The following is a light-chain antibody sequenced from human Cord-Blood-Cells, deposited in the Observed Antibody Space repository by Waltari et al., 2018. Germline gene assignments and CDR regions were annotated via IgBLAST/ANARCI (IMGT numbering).Light chain of an antibody. CDR1: QSLLHSNGYNY. CDR2: LGS. J-gene: IGKJ1*01. CDR3: MQALQTPST. Sequence: DIVMTQSPLSLPVTPGEPDSISFRSSQSLLHSNGYNYLDWYLQKPGQSPQLLIYLGSNRDSGVPYRFSGSGSGTDFTLKISRVEAEDVGIYYCMQALQTPSTFGQGTKVEIK. V-gene: IGKV2-28*01.